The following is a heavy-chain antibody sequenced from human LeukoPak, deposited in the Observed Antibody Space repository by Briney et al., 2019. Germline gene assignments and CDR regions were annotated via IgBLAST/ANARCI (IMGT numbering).Heavy chain of an antibody. V-gene: IGHV3-74*01. CDR1: GFTFSSYW. CDR3: ARRGSGGRNYGMDV. J-gene: IGHJ6*02. CDR2: INSDGSST. Sequence: GGSLRLSCAASGFTFSSYWMHWVRHAPGKRLVWVSRINSDGSSTNYADSVKGRFTISRDNAKNTLYLQMISLRAEDTAVYYCARRGSGGRNYGMDVWGQGTTVTVSS. D-gene: IGHD2-15*01.